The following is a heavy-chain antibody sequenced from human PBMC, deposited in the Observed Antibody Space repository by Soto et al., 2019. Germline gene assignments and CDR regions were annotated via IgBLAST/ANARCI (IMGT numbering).Heavy chain of an antibody. CDR2: INSDGSST. J-gene: IGHJ4*02. CDR3: ARGGVAAAGTAHDY. CDR1: GFTFSSYW. D-gene: IGHD6-13*01. Sequence: EVQLVESGGGLVQPGGSLRLSCAASGFTFSSYWMHWVRQAPGKGLVWVSRINSDGSSTSYADSVKGRFTISRDTAKNTLYLQMNSLRAEDTAVYYCARGGVAAAGTAHDYWGQGTLVTVSS. V-gene: IGHV3-74*01.